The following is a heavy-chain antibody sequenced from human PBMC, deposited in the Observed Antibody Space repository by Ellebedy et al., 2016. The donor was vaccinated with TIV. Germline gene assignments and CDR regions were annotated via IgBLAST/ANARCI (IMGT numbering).Heavy chain of an antibody. D-gene: IGHD3-10*01. CDR1: GFTFSNAW. CDR2: IQRKTDGGIT. J-gene: IGHJ4*02. Sequence: GESLKISCAASGFTFSNAWMSWVRQAPGKGLEWVGRIQRKTDGGITDYAAPVRGRLTISRDDSKNTLFLQMNSLKTEDTAVYYCTTESDYYGSGYLAHWGQGTLVTVSS. V-gene: IGHV3-15*01. CDR3: TTESDYYGSGYLAH.